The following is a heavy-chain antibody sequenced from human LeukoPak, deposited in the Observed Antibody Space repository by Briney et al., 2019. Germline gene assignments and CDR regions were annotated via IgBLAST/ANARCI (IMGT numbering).Heavy chain of an antibody. V-gene: IGHV3-48*01. CDR2: ISSSGSIT. CDR1: GFTLSSHN. D-gene: IGHD3-10*01. Sequence: GGSLRLSCVASGFTLSSHNINWVRRAPGKGLEWVSHISSSGSITYYGDSAKGRITISRDNAKNSVSLYMNSLRAEDSAVYYCARPGITAFDIWGQGTMVTVSS. J-gene: IGHJ3*02. CDR3: ARPGITAFDI.